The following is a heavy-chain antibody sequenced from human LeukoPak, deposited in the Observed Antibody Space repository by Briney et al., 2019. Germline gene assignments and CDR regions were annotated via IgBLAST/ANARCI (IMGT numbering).Heavy chain of an antibody. CDR2: ISYDGSDK. CDR1: GFTFTTYA. J-gene: IGHJ5*02. D-gene: IGHD5-18*01. Sequence: GGSLRLSCAASGFTFTTYAMHWVRQAPDKGLDWVAVISYDGSDKYYADSVKGRFTISRDNSKNTLYLQMNSLRAEDTAVYYCARDNGYSYAPWGQGTLVTVSS. V-gene: IGHV3-30-3*01. CDR3: ARDNGYSYAP.